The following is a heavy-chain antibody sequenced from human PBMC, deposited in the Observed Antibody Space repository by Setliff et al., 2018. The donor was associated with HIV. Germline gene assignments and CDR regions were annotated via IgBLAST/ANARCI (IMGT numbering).Heavy chain of an antibody. CDR3: TRDRRGSSSWSGYNGGFDY. CDR2: VRSKPNGGTT. V-gene: IGHV3-49*04. Sequence: GGSLRLSCTASGFSFDNYALTWVRQAPGKGLEWVGFVRSKPNGGTTDYAASVKGRFTISRDDAKTIAYLHMNSLTTDDTAVYFCTRDRRGSSSWSGYNGGFDYWGQGTLVTVSS. J-gene: IGHJ4*02. D-gene: IGHD3-3*01. CDR1: GFSFDNYA.